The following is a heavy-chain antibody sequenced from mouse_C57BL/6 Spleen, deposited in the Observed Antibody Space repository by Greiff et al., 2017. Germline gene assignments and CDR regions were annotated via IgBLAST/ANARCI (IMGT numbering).Heavy chain of an antibody. Sequence: DVKLQESGPGLVKPSQSLSLTCSVTGYSITSGYYWNWSRQFPGNKLEWMDYISYDGSNNYKPSLKNRITITRDTSKNQFFLKLNAVTTEDTATYYSAAKWERVFAYWGQGTLVTVSA. D-gene: IGHD4-1*01. CDR1: GYSITSGYY. J-gene: IGHJ3*01. V-gene: IGHV3-6*01. CDR3: AAKWERVFAY. CDR2: ISYDGSN.